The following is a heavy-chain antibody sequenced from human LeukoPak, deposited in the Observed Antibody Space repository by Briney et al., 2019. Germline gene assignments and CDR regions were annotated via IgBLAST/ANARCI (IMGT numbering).Heavy chain of an antibody. CDR3: AKSHLPNAYSGTYYCDY. CDR1: GFTFSYYG. D-gene: IGHD1-26*01. CDR2: IRYDESKK. Sequence: GGSLRLSCAASGFTFSYYGMHWVRQAPGKGLEWVAFIRYDESKKFYGDSVKGRFTISRDNSKNTLYLQMDSLRTEDTAVYYCAKSHLPNAYSGTYYCDYWGQGTLVTVSS. J-gene: IGHJ4*02. V-gene: IGHV3-30*02.